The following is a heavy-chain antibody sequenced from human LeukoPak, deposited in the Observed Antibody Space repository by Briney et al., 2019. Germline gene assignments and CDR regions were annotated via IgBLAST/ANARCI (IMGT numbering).Heavy chain of an antibody. J-gene: IGHJ6*02. V-gene: IGHV3-11*05. Sequence: PGGSLRLSCTVSGFTFSDWYMSWIRQAPGKGLEGVSYISGSSSYTDYADSVKGRFTISIDNAKNSLYLQMNSLRAEDAAVYYCARGPYGLDVWGQGTTVTVSS. CDR2: ISGSSSYT. CDR3: ARGPYGLDV. CDR1: GFTFSDWY.